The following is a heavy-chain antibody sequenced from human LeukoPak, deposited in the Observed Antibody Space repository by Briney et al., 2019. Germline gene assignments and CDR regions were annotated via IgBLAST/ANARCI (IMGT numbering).Heavy chain of an antibody. CDR2: IIPIFGTA. CDR1: GGTFSSYA. CDR3: ARVGGATGSDY. D-gene: IGHD1-26*01. V-gene: IGHV1-69*05. Sequence: GASVKVSCKASGGTFSSYAISWVRQAPGQGLEWMGGIIPIFGTANYAQKLQGRVTMTTDTSTSTAYMELRSLRSDDTAVYYCARVGGATGSDYWGQGTLVTVSS. J-gene: IGHJ4*02.